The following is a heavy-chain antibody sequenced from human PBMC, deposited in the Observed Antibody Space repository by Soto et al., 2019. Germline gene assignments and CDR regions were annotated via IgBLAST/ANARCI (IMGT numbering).Heavy chain of an antibody. CDR3: VGSRPISGNSGYYWPFDF. CDR2: IYPDDSDT. D-gene: IGHD3-22*01. CDR1: EYSFPKYW. V-gene: IGHV5-51*01. J-gene: IGHJ4*02. Sequence: PGESLKISCKGSEYSFPKYWIGWVRQMPGKGLEWMGIIYPDDSDTRYSPSFQGQVTISVDKSIRTAYVEWSSLKASDTAMFYFVGSRPISGNSGYYWPFDFWGQGTLVTVSS.